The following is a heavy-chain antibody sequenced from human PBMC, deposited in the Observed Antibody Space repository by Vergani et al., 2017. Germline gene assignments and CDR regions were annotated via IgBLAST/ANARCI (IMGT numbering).Heavy chain of an antibody. J-gene: IGHJ4*02. CDR2: IRSKAYGGTT. CDR1: GFTFGDYA. CDR3: TQVGFMVRGVIIPYDY. Sequence: EVQLVESGGGLVQPGRSLRLSCTASGFTFGDYAMSWFRQAPGKGLEWVGFIRSKAYGGTTEYAASVKGRFTISRDDSKSIAYLQMNSLKTEDTAVYYCTQVGFMVRGVIIPYDYWGQGTLVTVSS. V-gene: IGHV3-49*03. D-gene: IGHD3-10*01.